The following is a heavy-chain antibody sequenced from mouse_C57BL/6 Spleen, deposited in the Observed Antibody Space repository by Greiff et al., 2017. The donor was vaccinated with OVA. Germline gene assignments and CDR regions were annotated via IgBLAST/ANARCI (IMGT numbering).Heavy chain of an antibody. V-gene: IGHV1-61*01. J-gene: IGHJ1*03. CDR2: IYPSDSET. CDR1: GYTFTSYW. CDR3: ARRGDGPWYFDV. Sequence: VKLQQPGAELVRPGSSVKLSCKASGYTFTSYWMDWVKQRPGQGLEWIGNIYPSDSETHYNQKFKDKATLTVDKSSSTAYMQLSSLTSEDSAVYYCARRGDGPWYFDVWGTGTTVTVSS. D-gene: IGHD2-3*01.